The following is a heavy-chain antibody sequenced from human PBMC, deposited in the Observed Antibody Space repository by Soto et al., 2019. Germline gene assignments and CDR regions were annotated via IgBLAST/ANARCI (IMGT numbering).Heavy chain of an antibody. Sequence: EVQLVESGGGLVQAGGSLRLSCAASGFSFSTYSMNWVRQAPGKGLEWVSYISSRSYTIYYIDSVKGRFTISRDNAKRSLYLQMNSLRDEDTAVYYCARGGSSSDNGMDVWGQGTTVTVSS. J-gene: IGHJ6*02. D-gene: IGHD6-6*01. CDR2: ISSRSYTI. CDR3: ARGGSSSDNGMDV. CDR1: GFSFSTYS. V-gene: IGHV3-48*02.